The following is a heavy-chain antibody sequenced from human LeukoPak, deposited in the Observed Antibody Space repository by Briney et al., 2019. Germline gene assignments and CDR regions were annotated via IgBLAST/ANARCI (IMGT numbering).Heavy chain of an antibody. Sequence: GGSLRLSCAASGFTFSSYSMKWVRQAPGKGLEWVSSISSSSSYVYYAYSVKGRFTISRDNAKNSLYLQMNSLRAEDTAVYYCAGGIVVVTALDYWGQGTLVTVSS. D-gene: IGHD2-21*02. CDR2: ISSSSSYV. J-gene: IGHJ4*02. CDR1: GFTFSSYS. V-gene: IGHV3-21*01. CDR3: AGGIVVVTALDY.